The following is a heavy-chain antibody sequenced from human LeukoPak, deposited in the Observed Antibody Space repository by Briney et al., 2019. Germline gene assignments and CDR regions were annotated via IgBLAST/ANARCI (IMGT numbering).Heavy chain of an antibody. D-gene: IGHD1-26*01. CDR2: ISGSGGST. Sequence: GGSLRLSCAASGFTLSNYALNWVRQAPGKGLEWVSAISGSGGSTYYADSVKGRFTISRDNSKNTLYLQMNSLRAEDTAVYYCAKDREVASDYWGQGTLVTVSS. CDR1: GFTLSNYA. CDR3: AKDREVASDY. J-gene: IGHJ4*02. V-gene: IGHV3-23*01.